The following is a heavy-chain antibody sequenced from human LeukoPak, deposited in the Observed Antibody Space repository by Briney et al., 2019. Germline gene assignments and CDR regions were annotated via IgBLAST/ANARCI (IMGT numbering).Heavy chain of an antibody. CDR2: ISSSSTYI. D-gene: IGHD5-12*01. CDR1: GFTFSSYS. J-gene: IGHJ2*01. V-gene: IGHV3-21*01. CDR3: VRKVAADWYFDL. Sequence: PGGSLRLSCAASGFTFSSYSMNWVRQAPGKGLEWVSFISSSSTYIYYADSMKGRFTISRDNAKNTVYLEMNSLRADDTAVYYCVRKVAADWYFDLWGRGTLVTVSS.